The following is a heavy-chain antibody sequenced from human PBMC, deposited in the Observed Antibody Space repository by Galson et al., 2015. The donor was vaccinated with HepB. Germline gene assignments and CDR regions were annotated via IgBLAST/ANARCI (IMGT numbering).Heavy chain of an antibody. D-gene: IGHD5-18*01. Sequence: SVKVSCKASGGTFSSYAISWVRQAPGQGLEWMGGIIPIFGTANYAQKFQGRVTITADESTSTAYMELSSLRSEDTAVYYCARVYAYSYGTGPMDVWGKGTTVTVSS. CDR2: IIPIFGTA. J-gene: IGHJ6*03. CDR3: ARVYAYSYGTGPMDV. CDR1: GGTFSSYA. V-gene: IGHV1-69*13.